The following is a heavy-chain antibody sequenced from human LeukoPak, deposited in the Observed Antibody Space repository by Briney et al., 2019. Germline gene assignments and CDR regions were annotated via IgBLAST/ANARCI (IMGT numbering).Heavy chain of an antibody. CDR1: GYTFTSYD. CDR3: ARGYGVYEDYFDY. Sequence: GASVKVSCKASGYTFTSYDINWVRQATGQGLGWMGWMNPNSGNTGYAQEFQGRVTRTRNTSISKAYMELRSLRSEDTAVYYCARGYGVYEDYFDYWGQGTLVTVSS. D-gene: IGHD4-17*01. J-gene: IGHJ4*02. V-gene: IGHV1-8*01. CDR2: MNPNSGNT.